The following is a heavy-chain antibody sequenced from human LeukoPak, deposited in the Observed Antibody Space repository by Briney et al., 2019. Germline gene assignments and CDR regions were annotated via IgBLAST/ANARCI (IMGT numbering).Heavy chain of an antibody. CDR3: ARVRSWSQDY. J-gene: IGHJ4*02. V-gene: IGHV3-66*01. D-gene: IGHD6-13*01. CDR1: GFTVSSNY. Sequence: GGSLRLSCAASGFTVSSNYMSWVRQAPGKGLEWVSVIYSGGSTYYADSVKGRFTISRDNAKNTLYLQMNSLRAEDTAVYYCARVRSWSQDYWGQGTLVTVSS. CDR2: IYSGGST.